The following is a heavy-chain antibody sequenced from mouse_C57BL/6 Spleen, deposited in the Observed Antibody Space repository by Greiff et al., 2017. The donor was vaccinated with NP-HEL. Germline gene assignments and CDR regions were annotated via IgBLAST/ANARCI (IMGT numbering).Heavy chain of an antibody. Sequence: VQLQQPGAELVKPGASVKLSCKASGYTFTSYWMHWVKQRPGQGLEWIGMIHPNSGSTNYNEKFKSKATLTVDKSSSTAYMQLSSLTSEDSAVYYCASSYYYGSSDWYFDVWGTGTTVTVSS. D-gene: IGHD1-1*01. J-gene: IGHJ1*03. V-gene: IGHV1-64*01. CDR3: ASSYYYGSSDWYFDV. CDR1: GYTFTSYW. CDR2: IHPNSGST.